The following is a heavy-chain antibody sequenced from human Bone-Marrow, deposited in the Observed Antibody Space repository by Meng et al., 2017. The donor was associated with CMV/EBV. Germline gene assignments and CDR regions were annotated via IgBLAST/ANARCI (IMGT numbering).Heavy chain of an antibody. CDR3: ARSLNHHAARGSGSYYAY. J-gene: IGHJ4*02. D-gene: IGHD1-26*01. Sequence: ASVKVSCKASGYTFTGYYMNWVRQAPGQGLEWMGWINPNSGGTNYAQKFQGRVTMTRDTSISTAYMELRRLRSDDTAVYYGARSLNHHAARGSGSYYAYWGQGTLVTASS. V-gene: IGHV1-2*02. CDR1: GYTFTGYY. CDR2: INPNSGGT.